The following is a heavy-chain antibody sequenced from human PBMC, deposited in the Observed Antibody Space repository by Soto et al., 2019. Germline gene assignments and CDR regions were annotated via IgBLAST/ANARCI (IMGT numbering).Heavy chain of an antibody. D-gene: IGHD1-26*01. J-gene: IGHJ4*02. CDR1: GGSISSYY. Sequence: SETLSLTCTVSGGSISSYYWSWIRQPPGKGLEWIGYIYYRGSTNDNPSLKRRVTISVDTSKNQFSLKLSSVTAADTAVYYCARDMRSGAARPYYFDYWGQGTLVTVSS. CDR2: IYYRGST. V-gene: IGHV4-59*01. CDR3: ARDMRSGAARPYYFDY.